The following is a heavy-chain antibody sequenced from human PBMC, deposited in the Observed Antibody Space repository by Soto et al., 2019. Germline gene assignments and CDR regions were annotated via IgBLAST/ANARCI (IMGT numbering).Heavy chain of an antibody. CDR2: IYYSGST. Sequence: SETLSLTCTAAGGSISSYYWSWIRQPPGKGPEWIGYIYYSGSTNYNPSLKSRVTIPVDTSKNQFSLKLSSVTAAGTAVYYCARAYCSGGSCYSAVPDLFDYWGQGTLVTVSS. V-gene: IGHV4-59*01. CDR3: ARAYCSGGSCYSAVPDLFDY. CDR1: GGSISSYY. J-gene: IGHJ4*02. D-gene: IGHD2-15*01.